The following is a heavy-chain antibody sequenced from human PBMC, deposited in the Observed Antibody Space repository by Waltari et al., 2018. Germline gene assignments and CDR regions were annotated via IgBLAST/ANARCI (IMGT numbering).Heavy chain of an antibody. V-gene: IGHV4-61*02. D-gene: IGHD3-16*01. CDR2: IYTSGST. Sequence: QVQLQESGPGLVKPSQTLSLTCTVSGGSISSGSYYWSWIRQPAGKGLEWIGRIYTSGSTNYNPSLKSRVTISVDTSKNQFSLKLSSVTAADTAVYYCARDLGAFDIWGQGTMVTVSS. CDR1: GGSISSGSYY. J-gene: IGHJ3*02. CDR3: ARDLGAFDI.